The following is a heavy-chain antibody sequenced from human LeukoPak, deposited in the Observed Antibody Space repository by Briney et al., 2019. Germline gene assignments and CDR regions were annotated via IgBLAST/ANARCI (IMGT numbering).Heavy chain of an antibody. CDR2: IYYSGST. J-gene: IGHJ4*02. D-gene: IGHD2-2*01. Sequence: SETLSLTSTVSGGSISSSSYYWGWIRQPPGKGLEWIGSIYYSGSTYYNPSLKSRVTISVDTSKNQFSLKRSSVTAADTAVYYCARQLVVPALDYWGQGTLVTVSS. CDR3: ARQLVVPALDY. CDR1: GGSISSSSYY. V-gene: IGHV4-39*01.